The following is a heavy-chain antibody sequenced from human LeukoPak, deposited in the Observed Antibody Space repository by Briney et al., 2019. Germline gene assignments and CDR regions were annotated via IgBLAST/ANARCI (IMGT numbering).Heavy chain of an antibody. D-gene: IGHD1-7*01. CDR3: TRAGGTVELY. CDR1: GFTFGDYS. V-gene: IGHV3-49*04. J-gene: IGHJ4*02. CDR2: LRGIGYGGTT. Sequence: GGAPRLSCTAPGFTFGDYSMSWVRPAPGEGLGWVGFLRGIGYGGTTQYASSVKGRFTISRDDSKSIAYLQMNSLKTEDTAVYYCTRAGGTVELYWGQGTLVTVSS.